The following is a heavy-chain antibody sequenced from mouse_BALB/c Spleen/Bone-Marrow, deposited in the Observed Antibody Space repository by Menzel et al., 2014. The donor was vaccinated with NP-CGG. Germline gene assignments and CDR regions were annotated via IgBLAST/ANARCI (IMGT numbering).Heavy chain of an antibody. CDR2: IRNKANGYTT. CDR3: ARDSDWFAY. J-gene: IGHJ3*01. Sequence: EVKLVESGGGLVQPGGSLRLSCATSGFTFTDNYMSWVRQPPGKALEWLGFIRNKANGYTTEYSASVKGRFTISRDNSQSILHLQMNTLRAEYSATYYCARDSDWFAYWGQGTLVTVSA. V-gene: IGHV7-3*02. CDR1: GFTFTDNY.